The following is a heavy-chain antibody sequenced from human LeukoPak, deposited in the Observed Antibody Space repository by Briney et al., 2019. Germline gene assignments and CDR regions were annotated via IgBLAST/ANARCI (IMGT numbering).Heavy chain of an antibody. Sequence: PGGSLRLSCAASGFTFSSYAMHWVRQAPGKGLEWVAVISYDGSNKYYADSVKGRFTISRDNSKNTLYLQMNSLRAEDTAVYYCARDSPHRRLDPWGQGTLVTVSS. CDR2: ISYDGSNK. V-gene: IGHV3-30-3*01. CDR1: GFTFSSYA. J-gene: IGHJ5*02. CDR3: ARDSPHRRLDP.